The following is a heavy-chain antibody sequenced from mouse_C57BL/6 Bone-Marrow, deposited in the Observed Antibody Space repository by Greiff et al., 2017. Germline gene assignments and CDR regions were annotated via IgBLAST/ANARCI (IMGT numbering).Heavy chain of an antibody. Sequence: EVQLQQSGPELVKPGASVKISCKASGYTFTDYYMNWVKQSHGKSLEWIGDINPNNGGTSYNQKFKGKATLTVDKSSSTAYMELRSLTSEDSAVYYCARYFYDGYSLGYYFDYWGQGTTLTVSS. CDR3: ARYFYDGYSLGYYFDY. CDR2: INPNNGGT. D-gene: IGHD2-3*01. CDR1: GYTFTDYY. J-gene: IGHJ2*01. V-gene: IGHV1-26*01.